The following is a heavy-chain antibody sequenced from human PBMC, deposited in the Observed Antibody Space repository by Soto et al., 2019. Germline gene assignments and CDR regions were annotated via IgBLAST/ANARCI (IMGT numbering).Heavy chain of an antibody. CDR1: GGSFSGYY. Sequence: SETLSLTCAVYGGSFSGYYWSWIRQPPGKGLEWIGEINHSGSTNYNPSLKSRVTISVDTSKNQFSLKLSSVTAADTAVYYCARCGGGSCPARIWGQGTLVTVS. CDR3: ARCGGGSCPARI. D-gene: IGHD2-15*01. CDR2: INHSGST. V-gene: IGHV4-34*01. J-gene: IGHJ4*02.